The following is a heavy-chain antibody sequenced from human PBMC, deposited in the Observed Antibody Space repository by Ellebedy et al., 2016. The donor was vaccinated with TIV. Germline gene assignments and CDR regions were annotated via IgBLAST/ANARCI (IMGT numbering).Heavy chain of an antibody. D-gene: IGHD6-13*01. CDR3: ARPYSRSRYYYYGMDV. Sequence: AASVKVSCKASGYTFTGYYMHWVRQAPGQGLEWMGWINPNSGGTNYAQKFQGRVTMTRDTSISTAYMELSRLRSDDTAVYYSARPYSRSRYYYYGMDVWGQGTTVTVSS. CDR2: INPNSGGT. CDR1: GYTFTGYY. V-gene: IGHV1-2*02. J-gene: IGHJ6*02.